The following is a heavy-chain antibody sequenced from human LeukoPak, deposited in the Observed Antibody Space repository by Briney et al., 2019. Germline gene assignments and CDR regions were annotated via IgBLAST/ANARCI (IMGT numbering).Heavy chain of an antibody. CDR3: ARGLQYYYDSGGYSDY. Sequence: SETLSLTCAVYGGSFSGYYWSWIRKPPGKGLEWIGEINHSGSTNYNPSLKSRVTISVDTSKNQFSLKLSSVTAADTAVYYCARGLQYYYDSGGYSDYWGQGTLVTVSS. J-gene: IGHJ4*02. V-gene: IGHV4-34*01. CDR2: INHSGST. D-gene: IGHD3-22*01. CDR1: GGSFSGYY.